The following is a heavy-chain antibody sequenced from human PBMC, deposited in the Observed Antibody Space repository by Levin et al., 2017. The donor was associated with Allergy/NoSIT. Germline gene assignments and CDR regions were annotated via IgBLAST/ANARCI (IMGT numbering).Heavy chain of an antibody. CDR1: GGSISSGDYY. CDR3: ARAQPRKYYGSGTPFDY. CDR2: IYYSGST. Sequence: SQTLSLTCTVSGGSISSGDYYWSWIRQPPGKGLEWIGYIYYSGSTYYNPSLKSRVTISVDTSKNQFSLKLSSVTAADTAVYYCARAQPRKYYGSGTPFDYWGQGTLVTVSS. J-gene: IGHJ4*02. V-gene: IGHV4-30-4*01. D-gene: IGHD3-10*01.